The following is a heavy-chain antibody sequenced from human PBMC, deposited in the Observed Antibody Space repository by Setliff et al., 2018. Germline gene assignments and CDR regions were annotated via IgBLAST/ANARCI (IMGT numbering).Heavy chain of an antibody. CDR1: GGSISSSSYQ. CDR2: IYYSGTA. V-gene: IGHV4-39*01. D-gene: IGHD3-10*01. J-gene: IGHJ4*02. Sequence: PSETLSLTCTVSGGSISSSSYQWGWVRQTPGKGQEWIGSIYYSGTAYYNPSLKSRVTISVDTSKNQFSLQVTSVTATDTAVYYCARHEFVGGYYGSVTYRHFDYWGQGILVTVSS. CDR3: ARHEFVGGYYGSVTYRHFDY.